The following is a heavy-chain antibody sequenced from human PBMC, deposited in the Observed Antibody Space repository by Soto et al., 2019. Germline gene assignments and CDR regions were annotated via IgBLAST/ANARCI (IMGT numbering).Heavy chain of an antibody. CDR3: ARVTFRGYGDAFDY. Sequence: ESGGGLVKPGGSLRLSCAASGFTFSSYSMNWVRQAPGKGLEWVSSISSSSSYIYYADSVKGRFTISRDNAKNSLYLQMNSLRAEDTAVYYCARVTFRGYGDAFDYWGQGTLVTVSS. V-gene: IGHV3-21*01. D-gene: IGHD4-17*01. CDR2: ISSSSSYI. J-gene: IGHJ4*02. CDR1: GFTFSSYS.